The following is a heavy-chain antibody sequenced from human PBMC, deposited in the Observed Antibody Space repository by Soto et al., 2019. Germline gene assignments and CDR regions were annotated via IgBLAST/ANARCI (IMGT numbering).Heavy chain of an antibody. J-gene: IGHJ4*02. CDR1: GFIFSSYA. Sequence: EVQVLESGGGLVQPGGSLRLSCAASGFIFSSYATNWVRQAPGKGLEWVSGIGSTGVSTYYADSTKGRFTISRDNSKNMLYLHMDSLRAEDTAVYYCAKDPGVVAIHYFDYWGQGTLVTVSS. V-gene: IGHV3-23*01. CDR3: AKDPGVVAIHYFDY. CDR2: IGSTGVST. D-gene: IGHD5-12*01.